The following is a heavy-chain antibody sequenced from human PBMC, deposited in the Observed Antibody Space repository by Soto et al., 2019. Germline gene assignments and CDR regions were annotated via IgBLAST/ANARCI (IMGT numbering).Heavy chain of an antibody. D-gene: IGHD3-10*01. CDR3: AKDWLAVRGEPPTD. J-gene: IGHJ4*02. CDR2: ISGSGGST. Sequence: GGSLRLSCAASGFTFSSYAMSWVRQAPGKGLEWVSAISGSGGSTYYADSVKGRFTISRDNSKNTLYLQMNSLRAEDTAVYYCAKDWLAVRGEPPTDWGQGTLVTVS. CDR1: GFTFSSYA. V-gene: IGHV3-23*01.